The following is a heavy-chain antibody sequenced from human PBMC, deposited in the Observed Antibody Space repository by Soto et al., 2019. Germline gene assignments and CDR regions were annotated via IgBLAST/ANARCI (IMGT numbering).Heavy chain of an antibody. CDR1: GYTFTSYG. Sequence: ASVKVSCKASGYTFTSYGISWVRQAPGQGLEWMGWISAYNGNTNYAQKLQGRVTMTTDTSTSTAYMELRSLRSDDTAVYYCAGGYYYDSSGYYQGWGPGYYGMDVWGQGTTVTVSS. CDR3: AGGYYYDSSGYYQGWGPGYYGMDV. J-gene: IGHJ6*02. V-gene: IGHV1-18*01. CDR2: ISAYNGNT. D-gene: IGHD3-22*01.